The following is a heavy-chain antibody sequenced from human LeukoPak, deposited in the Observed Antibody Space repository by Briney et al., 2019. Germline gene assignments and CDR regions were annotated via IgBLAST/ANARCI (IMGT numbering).Heavy chain of an antibody. Sequence: SETLSLTCAVYGGSFSGYYWSWIRQPPGKGLEWIGEINHSGSTNYNPSLKSRVTISVDTSKNHFSLNLRSVTAADTAVYYCARFTPQGYGWGGYNRFDPWGQGTLVTVSS. J-gene: IGHJ5*02. V-gene: IGHV4-34*01. D-gene: IGHD3-16*01. CDR3: ARFTPQGYGWGGYNRFDP. CDR2: INHSGST. CDR1: GGSFSGYY.